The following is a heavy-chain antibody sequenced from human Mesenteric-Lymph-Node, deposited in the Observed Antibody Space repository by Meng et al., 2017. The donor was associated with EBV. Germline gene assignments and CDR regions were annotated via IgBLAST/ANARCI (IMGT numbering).Heavy chain of an antibody. V-gene: IGHV3-66*01. CDR2: IYSGGST. CDR3: TREVDMAVADTVAN. CDR1: GFTFSPAW. Sequence: DGHLVESGGGLVKPGGSFRLSCAASGFTFSPAWMSWVRQAPGKGLEWVSIIYSGGSTYYADSVKGRFTISRDNSKNTLYLQMNSLRAEDTAVYYCTREVDMAVADTVANWGQGTLVTVSS. J-gene: IGHJ4*02. D-gene: IGHD6-19*01.